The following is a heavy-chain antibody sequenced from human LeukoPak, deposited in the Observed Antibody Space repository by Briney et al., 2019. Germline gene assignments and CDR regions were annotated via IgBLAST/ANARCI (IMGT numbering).Heavy chain of an antibody. D-gene: IGHD2-21*02. Sequence: PSETLSLTCAVYGGSFSGYYWSWIRQPPGKGLEWIGEINHSGSTNYNPSLKSRVTISVDTSKNQFSLKLSSVTAADTAVYYCARGGEILVVTATTFDYWGQGTLVTVSS. CDR1: GGSFSGYY. CDR3: ARGGEILVVTATTFDY. V-gene: IGHV4-34*01. CDR2: INHSGST. J-gene: IGHJ4*02.